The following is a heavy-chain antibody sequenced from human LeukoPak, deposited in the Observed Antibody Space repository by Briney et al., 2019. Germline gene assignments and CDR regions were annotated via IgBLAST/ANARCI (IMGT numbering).Heavy chain of an antibody. Sequence: GASVKVSCKASGYTFTGYYMHWVRQAPGQGLEWMGWINPNSGGTNYAQKFQGRVTMTRDTSISTAYMELSRLRSDDTAVYYCARDGAGSSWYGRRLDYWGQGTLVTVSS. CDR1: GYTFTGYY. D-gene: IGHD6-13*01. V-gene: IGHV1-2*02. CDR3: ARDGAGSSWYGRRLDY. CDR2: INPNSGGT. J-gene: IGHJ4*02.